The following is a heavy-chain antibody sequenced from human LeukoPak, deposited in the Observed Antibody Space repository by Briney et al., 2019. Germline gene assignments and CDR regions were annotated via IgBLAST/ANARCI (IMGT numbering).Heavy chain of an antibody. CDR2: MYYSGST. CDR3: ARPYYYDSRIDP. J-gene: IGHJ5*02. V-gene: IGHV4-30-4*01. CDR1: GGSISSGDYY. D-gene: IGHD3-22*01. Sequence: SETLSLTCTVSGGSISSGDYYWSWIRQPPGKGLEWIVYMYYSGSTYYNPSLKSRVTMSADTSKNQLSLKLSSVTAADTAVYYCARPYYYDSRIDPWGQGILVTVSS.